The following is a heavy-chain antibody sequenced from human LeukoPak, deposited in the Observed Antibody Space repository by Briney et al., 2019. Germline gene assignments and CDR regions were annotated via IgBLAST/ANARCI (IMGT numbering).Heavy chain of an antibody. J-gene: IGHJ4*02. CDR1: GFTFSSYA. CDR2: ISYDGSNI. CDR3: ARDPVAGTGGYFDY. V-gene: IGHV3-30-3*01. D-gene: IGHD6-19*01. Sequence: GRSLRLSCAASGFTFSSYAMHWVRQAPGKGLEWVAVISYDGSNIYYADSVKGRFTISRDNSKNTLYLQMNSLRAEDTAVYYCARDPVAGTGGYFDYWGQGTLVTVSS.